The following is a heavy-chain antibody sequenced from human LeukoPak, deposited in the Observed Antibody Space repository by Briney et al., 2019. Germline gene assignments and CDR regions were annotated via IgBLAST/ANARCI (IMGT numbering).Heavy chain of an antibody. J-gene: IGHJ4*02. CDR1: GGSIRSSSYY. CDR3: ARDVVAAPGTWDY. D-gene: IGHD6-13*01. Sequence: SETLSLTCTVSGGSIRSSSYYWGWIRQPPGKGLEWIGSIYYGGNTYYNPSLKSRVTMSVDTSKNQFSLKLSSVTAADTAVYYCARDVVAAPGTWDYWGQGTLVTVSS. CDR2: IYYGGNT. V-gene: IGHV4-39*07.